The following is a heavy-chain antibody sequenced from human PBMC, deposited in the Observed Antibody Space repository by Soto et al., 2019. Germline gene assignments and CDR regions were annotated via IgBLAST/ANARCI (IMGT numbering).Heavy chain of an antibody. J-gene: IGHJ4*02. CDR2: IYYSGST. Sequence: SETLSLTCTVSGGSISSYYWSWIRQPPGKGLEWIGYIYYSGSTNYNPSLKSRVTISVDTSKNQFSLKLSSVTAADTAVCYCARGGTGSAVAGLFDYWGQGTLVTVSS. CDR1: GGSISSYY. V-gene: IGHV4-59*01. D-gene: IGHD6-19*01. CDR3: ARGGTGSAVAGLFDY.